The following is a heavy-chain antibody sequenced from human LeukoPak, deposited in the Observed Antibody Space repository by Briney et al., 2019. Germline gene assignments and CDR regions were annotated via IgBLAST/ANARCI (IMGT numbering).Heavy chain of an antibody. Sequence: GGSLRLSCAASGFTFSSYAMSWVRQAPGKGLEWVSSISIGSNYIYYGDSVKGRFTISRDNAKKSLYLQMNSLRAEDTAVYYCARGVYGSQDYWGQGTLVTVSS. CDR2: ISIGSNYI. CDR3: ARGVYGSQDY. D-gene: IGHD1-26*01. J-gene: IGHJ4*02. CDR1: GFTFSSYA. V-gene: IGHV3-21*01.